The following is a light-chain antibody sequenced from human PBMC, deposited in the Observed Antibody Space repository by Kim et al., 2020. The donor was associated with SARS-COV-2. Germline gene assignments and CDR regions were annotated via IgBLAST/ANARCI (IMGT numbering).Light chain of an antibody. V-gene: IGLV3-19*01. J-gene: IGLJ2*01. CDR2: GKN. CDR1: SLRTYY. CDR3: NSRDNNDNVL. Sequence: ALGQTFRITCQGDSLRTYYTTWFQQKPVQAPIVVFYGKNNRPSGIPDRFSGSSSGNTASLTITATQSGDEADYYCNSRDNNDNVLFGGGTRLTVL.